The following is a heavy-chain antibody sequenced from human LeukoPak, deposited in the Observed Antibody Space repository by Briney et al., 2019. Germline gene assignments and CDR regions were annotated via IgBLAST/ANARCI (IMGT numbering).Heavy chain of an antibody. D-gene: IGHD3-16*01. Sequence: PSETLSLTCTVSGGSIRGYYWSWVRQPPGKGLEWIAYIYYSGSTNYNPSLKSRVTISLDTSKNQFSLKLSSVTAADPAVYYCAVGATHYYMDVWGKGTTVTVSS. CDR3: AVGATHYYMDV. CDR1: GGSIRGYY. J-gene: IGHJ6*03. CDR2: IYYSGST. V-gene: IGHV4-59*08.